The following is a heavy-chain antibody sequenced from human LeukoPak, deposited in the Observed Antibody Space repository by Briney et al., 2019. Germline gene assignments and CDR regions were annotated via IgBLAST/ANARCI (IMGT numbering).Heavy chain of an antibody. Sequence: GASVKVSCKASGYTFTSYYMHWVRQAPGQGLEWMGIINPSGGSTSYAQKFQGRVTMTRDMSTSTVYMELSSLRSEDTAVYYCARSPMAAAGNDGYFDYWGQGTLVTVSS. D-gene: IGHD6-13*01. V-gene: IGHV1-46*01. CDR1: GYTFTSYY. CDR3: ARSPMAAAGNDGYFDY. CDR2: INPSGGST. J-gene: IGHJ4*02.